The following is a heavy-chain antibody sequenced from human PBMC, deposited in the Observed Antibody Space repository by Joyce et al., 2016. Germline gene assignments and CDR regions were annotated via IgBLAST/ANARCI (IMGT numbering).Heavy chain of an antibody. CDR3: ARERWGCHSSSWGLDGYSYYFGMDV. D-gene: IGHD6-13*01. Sequence: QVQLQESGPGLVRPSETLSLTCTVSGGSVSSDFYYWTWIRQPPGKGLEWIGYIYYSGNTNYNPSLKSRVTIAVDTSKNQFSLKLSSVTAADTAVYYCARERWGCHSSSWGLDGYSYYFGMDVWGQGTTVTVSS. V-gene: IGHV4-61*01. CDR1: GGSVSSDFYY. J-gene: IGHJ6*02. CDR2: IYYSGNT.